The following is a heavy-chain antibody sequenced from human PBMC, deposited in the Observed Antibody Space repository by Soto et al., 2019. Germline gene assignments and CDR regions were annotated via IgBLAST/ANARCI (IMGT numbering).Heavy chain of an antibody. CDR2: IYPGDSDT. Sequence: GEALKISCKGSGYSFTSYWNGLVRQVPGEGLECMGIIYPGDSDTSSIPSFQGQATISADKSLSPEYLKRSSLKASDSAIYYCASRASGIAAVRYWGQGTLVTVSS. CDR1: GYSFTSYW. D-gene: IGHD6-13*01. CDR3: ASRASGIAAVRY. J-gene: IGHJ4*02. V-gene: IGHV5-51*01.